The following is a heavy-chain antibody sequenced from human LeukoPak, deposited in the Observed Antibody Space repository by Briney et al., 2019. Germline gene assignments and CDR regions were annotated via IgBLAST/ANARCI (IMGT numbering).Heavy chain of an antibody. D-gene: IGHD6-19*01. CDR1: GDSFSSNSVA. J-gene: IGHJ6*02. CDR3: ARLQGSSSSGWSRGMDV. Sequence: SQTLSLTCVISGDSFSSNSVAWSWIRQSPSRGLGWLGRTYYRSKWYSDYAASLKSRITINPDTSKNQFSLQLNFVTPEDTAVYYCARLQGSSSSGWSRGMDVWGQGTTVTVSS. CDR2: TYYRSKWYS. V-gene: IGHV6-1*01.